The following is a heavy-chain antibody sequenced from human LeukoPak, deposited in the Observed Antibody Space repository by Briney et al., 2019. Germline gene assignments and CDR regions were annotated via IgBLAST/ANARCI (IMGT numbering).Heavy chain of an antibody. D-gene: IGHD3-22*01. Sequence: GASVKVSCKASGYTFTSYYMHWVRQAPGQGLEWMGIINPSGGSTSYAQKFQGRVTMTRDMSTSTVYMELSSLRSEDTAVYYCARAEYYYDSSGYWVYWGQGTLVTVSS. V-gene: IGHV1-46*01. CDR1: GYTFTSYY. J-gene: IGHJ4*02. CDR3: ARAEYYYDSSGYWVY. CDR2: INPSGGST.